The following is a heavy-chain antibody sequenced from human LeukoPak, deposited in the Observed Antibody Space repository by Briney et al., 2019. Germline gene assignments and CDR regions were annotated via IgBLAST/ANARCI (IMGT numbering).Heavy chain of an antibody. CDR1: GCTLTKLS. Sequence: ASVKVSCKVSGCTLTKLSMHWVRQAPGKGLEWMGGFDPEDGETIYAQKFQGRVTMTEDTSTDTAYMELSSLRSEDTAVYYCATHRSVDTAMALDYWGQGTLVTVSS. CDR2: FDPEDGET. V-gene: IGHV1-24*01. J-gene: IGHJ4*02. CDR3: ATHRSVDTAMALDY. D-gene: IGHD5-18*01.